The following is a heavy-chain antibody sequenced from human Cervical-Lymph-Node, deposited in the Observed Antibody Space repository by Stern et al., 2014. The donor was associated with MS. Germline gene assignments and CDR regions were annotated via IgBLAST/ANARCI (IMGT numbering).Heavy chain of an antibody. Sequence: VHLVESGPGLVKPSETLSLTCSVSGGSIRSYYWSWIRQPPGKGLEWIGYIYYSGSTNYNPSLKSRVTISVDTSKNQFSLKLSPVTAADTAVYYCARATDILTGHYPYYFDYWGQGTLVTVSS. V-gene: IGHV4-59*01. D-gene: IGHD3-9*01. CDR1: GGSIRSYY. J-gene: IGHJ4*02. CDR3: ARATDILTGHYPYYFDY. CDR2: IYYSGST.